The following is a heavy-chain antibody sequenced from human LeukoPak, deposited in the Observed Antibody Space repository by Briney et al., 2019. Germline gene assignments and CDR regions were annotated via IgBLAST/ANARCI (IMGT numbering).Heavy chain of an antibody. CDR1: GYTFTGYY. V-gene: IGHV1-2*02. J-gene: IGHJ4*02. CDR2: INPNSGGT. Sequence: ASVKVSCKASGYTFTGYYMHWVRQAPGQGLEWMGLINPNSGGTNDAQKFQGRVTMTTDTSISTAYMELSRLRSDDTAVYYCARGGWSGYSYGSEPEKYFDYWGQGTLVTVSS. D-gene: IGHD5-18*01. CDR3: ARGGWSGYSYGSEPEKYFDY.